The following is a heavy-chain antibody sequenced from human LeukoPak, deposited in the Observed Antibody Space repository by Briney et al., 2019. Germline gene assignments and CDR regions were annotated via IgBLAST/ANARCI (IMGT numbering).Heavy chain of an antibody. CDR3: ARDLVRGYCSGGSCYPSWFDP. CDR2: IYYSGST. CDR1: GGSISSYY. Sequence: SETVSLTCTVSGGSISSYYWSWIRQPPGKGLEWIGYIYYSGSTNYNPSLKSRVTISVDTSKNQFSLKLSSVTAADTAVYYCARDLVRGYCSGGSCYPSWFDPWGQGTLVTVSS. D-gene: IGHD2-15*01. V-gene: IGHV4-59*01. J-gene: IGHJ5*02.